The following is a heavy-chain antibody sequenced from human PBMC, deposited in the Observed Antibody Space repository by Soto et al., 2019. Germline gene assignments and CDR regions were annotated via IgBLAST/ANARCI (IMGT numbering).Heavy chain of an antibody. D-gene: IGHD3-9*01. V-gene: IGHV4-34*01. Sequence: QVQLQQWGAGLLKPSETLSLTCAVYGGSFSGYYWSWIRQPPGKGLEWIGEINHSGSTNYNPSLKSRVTISVDTSKTQFSLKLSSVTAADTAVYYCARGYSLRYFDWLLHNWFYPWGQGTLVTVSS. J-gene: IGHJ5*02. CDR1: GGSFSGYY. CDR2: INHSGST. CDR3: ARGYSLRYFDWLLHNWFYP.